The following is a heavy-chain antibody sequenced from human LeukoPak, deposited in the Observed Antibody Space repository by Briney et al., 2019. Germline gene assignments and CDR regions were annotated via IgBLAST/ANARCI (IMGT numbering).Heavy chain of an antibody. Sequence: SETLSLTCTVSGGSISSYYWSWMRQPPGKGLELIGYIYYSGSTNYNPSLKSRVTISVDTSKNQFSLKLSSVTAADTAVYYCARELDYYGSGSPTKGYYFDYWGQGTLVTVSS. V-gene: IGHV4-59*01. CDR2: IYYSGST. CDR3: ARELDYYGSGSPTKGYYFDY. D-gene: IGHD3-10*01. CDR1: GGSISSYY. J-gene: IGHJ4*02.